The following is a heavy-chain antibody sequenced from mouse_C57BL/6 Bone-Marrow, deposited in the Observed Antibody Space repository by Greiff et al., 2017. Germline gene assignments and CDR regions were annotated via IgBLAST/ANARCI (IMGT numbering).Heavy chain of an antibody. V-gene: IGHV1-64*01. CDR2: IPPNSGST. D-gene: IGHD1-1*01. CDR3: ARDITTVVADDY. Sequence: QVQLQQPGAELVKPGASVKLSCKASGYTFTSYWMHWVKQRPGQGLEWIGMIPPNSGSTNYNEKFKSKATLTVDKSSSTAYMQLSSLTSEDSAVYYCARDITTVVADDYWGQGTTLTVSS. J-gene: IGHJ2*01. CDR1: GYTFTSYW.